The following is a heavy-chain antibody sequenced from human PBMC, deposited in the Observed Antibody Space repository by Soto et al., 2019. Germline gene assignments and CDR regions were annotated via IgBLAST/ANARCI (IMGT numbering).Heavy chain of an antibody. D-gene: IGHD3-10*01. J-gene: IGHJ4*02. CDR2: IYSGGYT. CDR3: GTRPGGGGY. V-gene: IGHV3-53*01. Sequence: EVQLVESGGGLIQPGGSLRLSCAVSGFTVSNNYMSWVRQAPGKGLEGVSVIYSGGYTAYGDSVKGRFTISRDNSKNTLFLKIKTLGADDPAVYYWGTRPGGGGYWGQGTLVTVSS. CDR1: GFTVSNNY.